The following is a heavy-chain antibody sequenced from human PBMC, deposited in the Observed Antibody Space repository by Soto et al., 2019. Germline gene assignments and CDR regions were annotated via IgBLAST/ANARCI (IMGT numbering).Heavy chain of an antibody. CDR3: ARQPAGCSSTSCYWSSYNWFDP. J-gene: IGHJ5*02. V-gene: IGHV4-39*01. CDR2: IYYSGST. CDR1: GGSISSSSYY. Sequence: PXGTLSLTCTVSGGSISSSSYYWGWIRQPPGKGLEWIGSIYYSGSTYYNPSLKSRVTISADTSKNQFSLKLSSVTAADTAVYYCARQPAGCSSTSCYWSSYNWFDPWGQGTLVTVSS. D-gene: IGHD2-2*01.